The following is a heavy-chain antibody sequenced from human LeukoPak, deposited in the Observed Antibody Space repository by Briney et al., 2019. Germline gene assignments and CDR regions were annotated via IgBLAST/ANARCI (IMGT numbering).Heavy chain of an antibody. D-gene: IGHD3-3*01. J-gene: IGHJ5*02. V-gene: IGHV4-59*01. CDR1: GGSISSYY. CDR3: ARAPARASVSWFDP. Sequence: SETLSLTCTVSGGSISSYYWSWIRQPPGKGLEWIGYIYYSGSTNYNPSLKSRVTISVDTSKNQFSLKLSSVTAADTAVYYCARAPARASVSWFDPWGQGTLVTVSS. CDR2: IYYSGST.